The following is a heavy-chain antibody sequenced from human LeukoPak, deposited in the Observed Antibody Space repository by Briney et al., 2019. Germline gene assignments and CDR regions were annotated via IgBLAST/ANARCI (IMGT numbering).Heavy chain of an antibody. Sequence: SETLSLTCAVSGVSISGSYYYWGWIRQPPGTGLEWIGNIYYSGSTYYNASLQSRVTISIDTSKNQFSLRLNSVTAADTAVYYCARRLPYYSNSSGYYRPYFDYWGQGTLVTVSS. J-gene: IGHJ4*02. CDR2: IYYSGST. V-gene: IGHV4-39*01. CDR3: ARRLPYYSNSSGYYRPYFDY. D-gene: IGHD3-22*01. CDR1: GVSISGSYYY.